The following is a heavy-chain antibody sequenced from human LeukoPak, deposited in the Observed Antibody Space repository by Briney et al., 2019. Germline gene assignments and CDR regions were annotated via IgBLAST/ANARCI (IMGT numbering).Heavy chain of an antibody. V-gene: IGHV3-7*01. J-gene: IGHJ4*02. Sequence: GGSLRLSCAASGFNFRSYWMTWVRQSPGKGLEWVANIKQDGGEKYYVDSVKGRFTISRDNAKDSLYSEMNSLRAEDTAVYYCARGGQAGTGDYWGQGTLVTVSS. CDR3: ARGGQAGTGDY. D-gene: IGHD3-10*01. CDR1: GFNFRSYW. CDR2: IKQDGGEK.